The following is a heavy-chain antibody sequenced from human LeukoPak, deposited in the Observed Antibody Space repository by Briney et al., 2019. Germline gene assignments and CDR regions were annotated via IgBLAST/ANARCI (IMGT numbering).Heavy chain of an antibody. CDR3: AKGMSGYDGALDY. CDR1: GFTFSSYW. Sequence: SGGSLRLSCATSGFTFSSYWMHWVRQAPGKGLEWVSDISRSGGSGGSTYYADSVKGRFTISRDNSKNTLFLQMNSLRAEDTAVYYCAKGMSGYDGALDYWGQGTLVTVSS. D-gene: IGHD5-12*01. V-gene: IGHV3-23*01. J-gene: IGHJ4*02. CDR2: ISRSGGSGGST.